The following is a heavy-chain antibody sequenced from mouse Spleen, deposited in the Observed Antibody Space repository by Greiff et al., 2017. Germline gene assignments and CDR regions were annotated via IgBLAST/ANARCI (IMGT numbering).Heavy chain of an antibody. D-gene: IGHD2-1*01. Sequence: QVQLQQSGTELVKPGASVKLSCKASGYTFTSYWMHWVKQRPGQGLEWIGNINPSNGGTNYNEKFKSKATLSVDKSSSTAYMQLSSLTSDDSAVYYCAREQRIYYGYAMDYWGQGTSVTVSS. CDR1: GYTFTSYW. V-gene: IGHV1-53*01. CDR3: AREQRIYYGYAMDY. CDR2: INPSNGGT. J-gene: IGHJ4*01.